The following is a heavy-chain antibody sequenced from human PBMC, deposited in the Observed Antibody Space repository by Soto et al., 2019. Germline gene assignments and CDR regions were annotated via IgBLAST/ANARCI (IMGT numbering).Heavy chain of an antibody. CDR2: IYYSGST. D-gene: IGHD6-13*01. CDR1: GGSISSYY. V-gene: IGHV4-59*01. J-gene: IGHJ4*02. Sequence: SETLSLTCTVSGGSISSYYWSWIRQPPGKGLEWIGYIYYSGSTNYNPSLKSRVTISVDTSKNQFSLKLSSVTAADTAVYYCARGYSSSWRLFDYWGQGTLVTVSS. CDR3: ARGYSSSWRLFDY.